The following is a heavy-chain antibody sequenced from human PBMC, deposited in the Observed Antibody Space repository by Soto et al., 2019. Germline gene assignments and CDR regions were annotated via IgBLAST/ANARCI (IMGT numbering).Heavy chain of an antibody. V-gene: IGHV3-9*01. Sequence: PGGSLRLSCAASGFTFDDYAMHWVRQAPGKGLEWVSGISWNSGSIGYADSVKGRFTISRDNAKNSLYLQMNSLRAEDTALYYCAKDTDSGYGLRIALGYWGQGTLVTVSS. J-gene: IGHJ4*02. D-gene: IGHD5-12*01. CDR1: GFTFDDYA. CDR3: AKDTDSGYGLRIALGY. CDR2: ISWNSGSI.